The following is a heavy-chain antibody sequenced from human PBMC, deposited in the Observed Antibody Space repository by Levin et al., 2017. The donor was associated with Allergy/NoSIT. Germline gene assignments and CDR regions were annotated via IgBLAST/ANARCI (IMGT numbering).Heavy chain of an antibody. V-gene: IGHV1-8*01. D-gene: IGHD3-22*01. J-gene: IGHJ4*02. CDR3: ARGGDSTGFHY. Sequence: GESLKISCKASGYTFTSYDINWVRQATGQGLEWMGWMNPNSASTGYAQKFQGRVTMTRATSISTAYMELSSLSSEDTAVYYCARGGDSTGFHYWGQGTLVTVSS. CDR1: GYTFTSYD. CDR2: MNPNSAST.